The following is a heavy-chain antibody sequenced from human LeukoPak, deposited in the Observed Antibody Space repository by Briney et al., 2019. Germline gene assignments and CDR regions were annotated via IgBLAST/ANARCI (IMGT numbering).Heavy chain of an antibody. CDR2: IYTSGST. J-gene: IGHJ4*02. V-gene: IGHV4-4*07. Sequence: SETLSLTCTVSGGSISSYYWSWIRQPAGKGLEWIGRIYTSGSTNYNPSLKSRVTMSVDTSKNPFSLKLSSVTAADTAVYYCARDQYYYDSSGYLFDYWGQGTLVTVSS. D-gene: IGHD3-22*01. CDR1: GGSISSYY. CDR3: ARDQYYYDSSGYLFDY.